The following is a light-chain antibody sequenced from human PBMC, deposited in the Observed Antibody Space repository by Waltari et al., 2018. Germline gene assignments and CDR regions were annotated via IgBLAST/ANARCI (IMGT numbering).Light chain of an antibody. Sequence: DIVMTQSPDSLAVSLGERATINCKSSQSVLYSSNNKNYLAWYQQKPGQPPKLLIYGASTLESGVPDRFSGSGSGTDFTLTISSLQAEDVAVYYCQEYYGTPPDTFGQGTKLEIK. CDR3: QEYYGTPPDT. V-gene: IGKV4-1*01. J-gene: IGKJ2*01. CDR2: GAS. CDR1: QSVLYSSNNKNY.